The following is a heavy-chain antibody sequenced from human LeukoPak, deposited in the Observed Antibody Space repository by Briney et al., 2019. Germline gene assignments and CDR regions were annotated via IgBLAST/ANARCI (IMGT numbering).Heavy chain of an antibody. V-gene: IGHV3-30*04. J-gene: IGHJ6*04. CDR2: ISYDGKNK. Sequence: GGSLRLSCAASGFTFSNYAMYWVRQAPVKGLEWVAVISYDGKNKYNADSVNARFTISRDNSKNTLYLQMNSLRVEDTAVYYCARDRDRDIIGDGMDVWGKGTTVTVSS. CDR3: ARDRDRDIIGDGMDV. CDR1: GFTFSNYA. D-gene: IGHD2-15*01.